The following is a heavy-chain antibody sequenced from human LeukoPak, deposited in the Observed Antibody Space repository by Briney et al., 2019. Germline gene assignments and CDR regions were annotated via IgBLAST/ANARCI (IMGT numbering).Heavy chain of an antibody. CDR3: AREGLRGLRYHDILTGPDWFDP. J-gene: IGHJ5*02. CDR2: ISSSGST. V-gene: IGHV4-61*02. CDR1: GDSISSGDYY. D-gene: IGHD3-9*01. Sequence: SETLSLTCTVSGDSISSGDYYWSWIRQPAVKGLEWIGRISSSGSTNYNPSLKSRVTISVDTSKNQFSLKLSSVTAADTAVYYCAREGLRGLRYHDILTGPDWFDPWGQGTLVTVSS.